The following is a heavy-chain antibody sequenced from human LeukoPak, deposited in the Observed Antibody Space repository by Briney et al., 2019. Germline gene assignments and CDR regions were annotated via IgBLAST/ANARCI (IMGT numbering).Heavy chain of an antibody. Sequence: SETLSLTCAVYGGSFSGYYWSWIRQPPGKGLEWIGEINHSGSTNYNPSLKSRVTISVDTSKNQFSLKPSSVTAADTAVYYCARGDRYFDYWGQGTLVTVSS. J-gene: IGHJ4*02. CDR3: ARGDRYFDY. CDR2: INHSGST. V-gene: IGHV4-34*01. CDR1: GGSFSGYY.